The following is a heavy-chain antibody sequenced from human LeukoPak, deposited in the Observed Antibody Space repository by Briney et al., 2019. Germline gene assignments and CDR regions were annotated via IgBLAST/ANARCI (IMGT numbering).Heavy chain of an antibody. CDR2: INPNSGGT. CDR1: GYTFTGYY. V-gene: IGHV1-2*02. J-gene: IGHJ4*02. CDR3: ARVPGYYDSSGPNY. Sequence: ASVKVSCKASGYTFTGYYMHWVRQAPGQGLEWMGWINPNSGGTNYAQKFQGRVTMTRDTSISTAYMELSRLRSDDKAVYYCARVPGYYDSSGPNYWGQGTLVTVSS. D-gene: IGHD3-22*01.